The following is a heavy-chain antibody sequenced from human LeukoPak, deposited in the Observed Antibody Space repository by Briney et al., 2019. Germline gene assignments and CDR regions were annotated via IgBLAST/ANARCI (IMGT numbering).Heavy chain of an antibody. CDR1: GYPFRNYD. V-gene: IGHV1-8*01. D-gene: IGHD4-17*01. CDR2: INPHSGKT. J-gene: IGHJ5*02. Sequence: ASVKVSCKTSGYPFRNYDINWVRQATGQGLEWMGWINPHSGKTGYAQKFQGRVTMTTDTSANTAYMDLSSLRSEDTAVYYCARLSSHYGDYKVHLWGQGPLVTVSS. CDR3: ARLSSHYGDYKVHL.